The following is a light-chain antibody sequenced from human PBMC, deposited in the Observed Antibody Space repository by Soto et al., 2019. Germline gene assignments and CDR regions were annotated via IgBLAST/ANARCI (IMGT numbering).Light chain of an antibody. Sequence: EIVLTHSPATLSVSPWERVILSCRASQSVDISLAWYQQKPGQAPRLLIYGASTRATDMPGTFSGRGSGTEFTLTITSLRPEDFGVYYCQQYRSWPRTFGQGTKVDIK. CDR2: GAS. V-gene: IGKV3-15*01. CDR1: QSVDIS. CDR3: QQYRSWPRT. J-gene: IGKJ1*01.